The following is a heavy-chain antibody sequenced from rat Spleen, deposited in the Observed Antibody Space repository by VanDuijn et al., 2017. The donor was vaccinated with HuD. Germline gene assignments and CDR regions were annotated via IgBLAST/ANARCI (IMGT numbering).Heavy chain of an antibody. CDR3: ARSDGTHYYLPFAY. J-gene: IGHJ3*01. CDR2: INSAGTT. CDR1: GSSISSTYR. V-gene: IGHV3-3*01. D-gene: IGHD1-12*02. Sequence: EVQLQESGPGLVKPSQSLSLTCSVTGSSISSTYRWNWIRKFPGKKLEWMGYINSAGTTNYNPSLKSRISITRDTSKNQFFLQVNSVSTEDTATYYCARSDGTHYYLPFAYWGQGTLVTVSS.